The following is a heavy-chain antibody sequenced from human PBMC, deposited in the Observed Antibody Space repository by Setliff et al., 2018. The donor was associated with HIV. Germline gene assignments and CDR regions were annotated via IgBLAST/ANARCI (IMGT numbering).Heavy chain of an antibody. CDR1: GYTFTNYG. Sequence: GASVKVSCKASGYTFTNYGITWVRQAPGQGLEWMGIINPSGGSTSYAQNFQGRVTMTRDTSTSTVYMELSSLRAEDTAVYYCARRGSRGDYYYYMDVWGKGTTVTVSS. CDR3: ARRGSRGDYYYYMDV. J-gene: IGHJ6*03. CDR2: INPSGGST. V-gene: IGHV1-46*01. D-gene: IGHD3-10*01.